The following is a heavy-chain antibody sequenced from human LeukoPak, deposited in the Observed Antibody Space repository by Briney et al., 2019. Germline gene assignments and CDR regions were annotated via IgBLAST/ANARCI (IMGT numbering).Heavy chain of an antibody. Sequence: SVKVSCKASGGTFSSYAISWVRQAPGQGLEWMGGIIPIFGTANYAQKFQGRVTMTEDTSTDTAYMELSSLRSEDTAVYYCATDLHYDILTPRSYWGQGTLVTVSS. J-gene: IGHJ4*02. CDR1: GGTFSSYA. CDR3: ATDLHYDILTPRSY. D-gene: IGHD3-9*01. V-gene: IGHV1-69*06. CDR2: IIPIFGTA.